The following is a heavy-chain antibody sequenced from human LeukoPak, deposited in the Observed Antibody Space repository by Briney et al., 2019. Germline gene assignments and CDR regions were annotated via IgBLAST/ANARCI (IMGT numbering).Heavy chain of an antibody. CDR3: ARGIHGSGPPYSYYYGMDV. CDR1: GGSFSGYY. D-gene: IGHD3-10*01. CDR2: INHSGST. Sequence: SETLSLTCAVYGGSFSGYYWSWIPQPPGKGLEWIGEINHSGSTNYNPSLKSRVTISVDTSKNQFSLKLSSVTAADTAVYYCARGIHGSGPPYSYYYGMDVWGQGTTVTVSS. J-gene: IGHJ6*02. V-gene: IGHV4-34*01.